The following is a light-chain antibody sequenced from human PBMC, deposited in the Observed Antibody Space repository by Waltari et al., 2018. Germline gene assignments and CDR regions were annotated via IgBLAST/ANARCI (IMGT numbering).Light chain of an antibody. Sequence: VLTQSPGTLSLSPGETATLSCRAGQSLTKTYLAWYQQKPGQAPRLLLYGAYSRAAGIPDRFSGSGSGTDFTLTISRLEPEDSAVCYCQQYGSSIMYTFGQGTKLEIK. CDR3: QQYGSSIMYT. CDR2: GAY. CDR1: QSLTKTY. J-gene: IGKJ2*01. V-gene: IGKV3-20*01.